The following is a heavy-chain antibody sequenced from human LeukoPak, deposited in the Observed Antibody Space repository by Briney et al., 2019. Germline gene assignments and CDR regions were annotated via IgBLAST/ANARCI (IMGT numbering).Heavy chain of an antibody. Sequence: SVKVSCKASGSTFSSYTISWVRQAPGQGLEWMGRIIPILGIANYAQKFQGRVTITADKSTSTAYMELSSLRSEDTAVYYCAGGRFLEEKDRYYFDYWGQGTLVTVSS. CDR2: IIPILGIA. V-gene: IGHV1-69*02. D-gene: IGHD3-3*01. CDR3: AGGRFLEEKDRYYFDY. J-gene: IGHJ4*02. CDR1: GSTFSSYT.